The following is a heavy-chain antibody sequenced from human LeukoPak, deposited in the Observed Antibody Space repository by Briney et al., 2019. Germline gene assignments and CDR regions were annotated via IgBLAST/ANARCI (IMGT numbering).Heavy chain of an antibody. D-gene: IGHD3-22*01. CDR1: GYTFTGYY. CDR3: AIYYDSSGYYPSFDY. J-gene: IGHJ4*02. V-gene: IGHV1-2*02. Sequence: ASVKVSCKASGYTFTGYYMHWVRQAPGQGLEWMGWINPNSGGTNYAQKFQGKVTMTRDTSISTAYMELSRLRSDDTAVYCCAIYYDSSGYYPSFDYWGQGTLVTVSS. CDR2: INPNSGGT.